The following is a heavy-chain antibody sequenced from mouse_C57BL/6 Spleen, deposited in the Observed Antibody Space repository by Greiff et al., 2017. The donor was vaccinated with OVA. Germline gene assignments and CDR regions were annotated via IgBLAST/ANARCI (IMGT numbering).Heavy chain of an antibody. Sequence: DVKLVESGPGLVKPSQSLSLTCSVTGYSITSGYYWNWIRQFPGNKLEWMGYISYDGSNNYNPSLKNRISITRDTSKNQFFLKLNSVTTEDTATYYCARDLGRSFDYWGQGTTLTVSS. J-gene: IGHJ2*01. CDR3: ARDLGRSFDY. CDR1: GYSITSGYY. V-gene: IGHV3-6*01. CDR2: ISYDGSN. D-gene: IGHD4-1*01.